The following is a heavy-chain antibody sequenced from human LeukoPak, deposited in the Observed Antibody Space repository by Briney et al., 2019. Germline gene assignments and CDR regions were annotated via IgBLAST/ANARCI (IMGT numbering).Heavy chain of an antibody. CDR2: IYSVGTT. D-gene: IGHD3-22*01. Sequence: GGSLRLSCAASGFTVSSNYMSWVRQAPGKGLEWVSVIYSVGTTYYADSVKGRFTISRDNSKNTVYLQMNSLRVEDTAVYYCARGPRPAYDSTGYDPLWCFDIWGQGTMVTVSS. J-gene: IGHJ3*02. CDR1: GFTVSSNY. CDR3: ARGPRPAYDSTGYDPLWCFDI. V-gene: IGHV3-66*01.